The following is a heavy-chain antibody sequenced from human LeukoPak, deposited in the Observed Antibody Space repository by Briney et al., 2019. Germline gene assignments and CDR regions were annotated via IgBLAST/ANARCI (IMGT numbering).Heavy chain of an antibody. CDR3: ARKLYAGRDY. CDR2: ISSSSSYI. V-gene: IGHV3-21*01. CDR1: GFTFSSYS. D-gene: IGHD1-14*01. Sequence: KSGGSLRLSCAAPGFTFSSYSMNWVRQAPGKGLEWVSSISSSSSYIYYADSVKGRFTISRDNAKNSLYLQMNSLRAEDTAVYYCARKLYAGRDYWGQGTLVTVSS. J-gene: IGHJ4*02.